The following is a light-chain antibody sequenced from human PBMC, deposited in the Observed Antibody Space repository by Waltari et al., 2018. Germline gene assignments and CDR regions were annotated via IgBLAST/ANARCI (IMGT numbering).Light chain of an antibody. Sequence: QSALTQPASVSGSPGQSITISCTGTSSDVGGYNYVPWYQQHPGKAPKRMIYDVSNRPSGVSNRFSGSKSGNTASLTISGLQAEDEADYYCSSYTSSSTFFGTGTKVTVL. CDR1: SSDVGGYNY. CDR3: SSYTSSSTF. CDR2: DVS. J-gene: IGLJ1*01. V-gene: IGLV2-14*03.